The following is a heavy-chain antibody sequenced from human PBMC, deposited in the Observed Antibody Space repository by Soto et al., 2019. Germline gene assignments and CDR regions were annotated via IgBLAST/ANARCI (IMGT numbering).Heavy chain of an antibody. D-gene: IGHD6-19*01. Sequence: ASVKVSCKASGYTFTGYYMHWVRQAPGQGLEWMGWINSNSGGTNYAQKFQGRVTMTRDTSISTDYMELSRLRSDDTAVYYCARAYIGQWLVYNWFDTWGQGTLVTVSS. CDR1: GYTFTGYY. V-gene: IGHV1-2*02. CDR2: INSNSGGT. CDR3: ARAYIGQWLVYNWFDT. J-gene: IGHJ5*02.